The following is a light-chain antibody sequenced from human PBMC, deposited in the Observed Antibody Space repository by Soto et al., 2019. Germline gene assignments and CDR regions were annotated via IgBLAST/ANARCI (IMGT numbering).Light chain of an antibody. CDR3: QQYNSYWT. CDR2: DAS. J-gene: IGKJ1*01. CDR1: QSISSW. V-gene: IGKV1-5*01. Sequence: DIQMTQSPSTLSASVGDRVTITCRASQSISSWLAWYQQKPGKAPKLLIYDASSLESGVPPRFSGSGSGTEFTLTISSLRPDDFATYYCQQYNSYWTFGQGTKVDIK.